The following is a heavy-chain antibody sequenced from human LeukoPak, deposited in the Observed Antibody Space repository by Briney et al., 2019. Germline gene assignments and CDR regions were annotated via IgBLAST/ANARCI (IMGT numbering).Heavy chain of an antibody. CDR2: ISSSSSYI. Sequence: GGSLRLSCAASGFTFSSYSMNWVRQAPGKGLEWVSSISSSSSYIYYADSVKGRFTISRDNAKNSLYLQMNSLRAEDTAVYYCARHGVGSYALYFDYWGQGTLVTVSS. J-gene: IGHJ4*02. CDR1: GFTFSSYS. V-gene: IGHV3-21*01. D-gene: IGHD1-26*01. CDR3: ARHGVGSYALYFDY.